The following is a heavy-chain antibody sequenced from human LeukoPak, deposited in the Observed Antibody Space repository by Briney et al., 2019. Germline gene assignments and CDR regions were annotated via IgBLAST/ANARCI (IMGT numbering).Heavy chain of an antibody. V-gene: IGHV4-59*08. Sequence: SETLSLTCTVSGGSISGYFWSWFRQPPGKGLEWIGYVHSSGSTNYNPSLKSRVAISVDTSKNQFSLKLASVTAADTALYYCARHASVTPRYFDLWGRGTLVTVSS. CDR2: VHSSGST. CDR3: ARHASVTPRYFDL. J-gene: IGHJ2*01. D-gene: IGHD4-17*01. CDR1: GGSISGYF.